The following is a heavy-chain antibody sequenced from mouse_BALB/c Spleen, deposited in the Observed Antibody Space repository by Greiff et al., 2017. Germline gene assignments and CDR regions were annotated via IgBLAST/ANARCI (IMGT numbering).Heavy chain of an antibody. CDR2: IYPYNGGT. Sequence: VQLQQSGPELVKPGASVKISCKASGYTFTDYNMHWVKQSHGKSLEWIGYIYPYNGGTGYNQKFKSKATLTVANSSSTAYMELRSLTSEDAAVYYCARLLRLGYAMDYWGQGTSVTVSS. D-gene: IGHD1-2*01. J-gene: IGHJ4*01. CDR3: ARLLRLGYAMDY. CDR1: GYTFTDYN. V-gene: IGHV1S29*02.